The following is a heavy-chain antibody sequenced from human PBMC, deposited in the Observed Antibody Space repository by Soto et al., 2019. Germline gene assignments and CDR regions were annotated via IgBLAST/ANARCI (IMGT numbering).Heavy chain of an antibody. D-gene: IGHD6-19*01. V-gene: IGHV2-5*02. Sequence: QITLKESGPTLVKPTQTLTLTCTFSGFSLSSTRMAVGWIRQPPGKALEWLALIYWDDDKRYSPFLKSRLTLTNDTSNNRVVLTMSNLDPVDTARYYCAHIVVAGLGYYFDYWGQGTLVTVSS. CDR1: GFSLSSTRMA. CDR2: IYWDDDK. J-gene: IGHJ4*02. CDR3: AHIVVAGLGYYFDY.